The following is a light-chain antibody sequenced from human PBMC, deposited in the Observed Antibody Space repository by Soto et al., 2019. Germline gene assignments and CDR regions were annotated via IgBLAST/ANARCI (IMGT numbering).Light chain of an antibody. CDR3: SSYTSSSTLDV. J-gene: IGLJ1*01. Sequence: QSALTQPASVSGSPGQSITISCTGTSSDVGGYNYVSWYQQHPGKAPKLMIYDVRNRPSGASNRFSGSKSGNTASLTISGLQAEDEADYYCSSYTSSSTLDVFGTGTKVTVL. V-gene: IGLV2-14*01. CDR1: SSDVGGYNY. CDR2: DVR.